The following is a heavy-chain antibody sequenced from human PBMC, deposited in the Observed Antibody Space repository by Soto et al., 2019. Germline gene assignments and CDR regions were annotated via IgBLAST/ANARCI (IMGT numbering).Heavy chain of an antibody. CDR2: MYNSGSA. J-gene: IGHJ4*02. D-gene: IGHD3-16*01. CDR3: ARHGAIYGNCWYDLDS. CDR1: GGYSGGYC. V-gene: IGHV4-59*08. Sequence: SETLSLTCTVSGGYSGGYCWSWIRQPPGKGLELVGYMYNSGSANYNPSFKSRVTISVDMSQNQFSLKLTSVTAADTAVYFCARHGAIYGNCWYDLDSWGQGTLVTVSP.